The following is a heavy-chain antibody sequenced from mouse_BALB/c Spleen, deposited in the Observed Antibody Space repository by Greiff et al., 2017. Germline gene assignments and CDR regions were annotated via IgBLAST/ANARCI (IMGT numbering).Heavy chain of an antibody. V-gene: IGHV14-4*02. J-gene: IGHJ2*01. Sequence: EVQLQQSGAELVRSGASVKLSCTASGFNIKDYYMHWVKQRPEQGLEWIGWIDPENGDPEYAPKFQGKATMTADTSSNTAYLQLSSLTSEDTAVYYCNGYDFDYWGQGTTLTVSS. CDR3: NGYDFDY. D-gene: IGHD2-12*01. CDR1: GFNIKDYY. CDR2: IDPENGDP.